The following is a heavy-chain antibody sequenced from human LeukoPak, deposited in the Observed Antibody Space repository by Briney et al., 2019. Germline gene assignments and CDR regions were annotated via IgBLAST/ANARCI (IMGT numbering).Heavy chain of an antibody. CDR1: GYTFTGYY. Sequence: ASVKVSCKATGYTFTGYYMQWVRQAPGQGLEWMGWMNPNSGNTGYAQKFQGRVTMTRNTSISTAYMELSSLRSEDTAVYYCARAPRIAVAGYNWFDPWGQGTLVTVSS. D-gene: IGHD6-19*01. CDR2: MNPNSGNT. J-gene: IGHJ5*02. CDR3: ARAPRIAVAGYNWFDP. V-gene: IGHV1-8*02.